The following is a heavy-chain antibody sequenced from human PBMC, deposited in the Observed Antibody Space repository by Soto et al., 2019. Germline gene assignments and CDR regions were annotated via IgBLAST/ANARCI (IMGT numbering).Heavy chain of an antibody. CDR2: ISAYNGNT. V-gene: IGHV1-18*01. D-gene: IGHD2-2*01. CDR3: ARVRSPRYARAFDI. Sequence: ASVQVSCKASGYTFTSYGIIWVRQATGQGLEWMGWISAYNGNTNYAQKLQGRVTMTTDTSTSTAYMELRSLRSDDTAVYYCARVRSPRYARAFDIWGQGTMVTVSS. CDR1: GYTFTSYG. J-gene: IGHJ3*02.